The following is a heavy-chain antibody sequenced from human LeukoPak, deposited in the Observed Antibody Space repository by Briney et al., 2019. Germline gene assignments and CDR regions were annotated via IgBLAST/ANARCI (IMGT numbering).Heavy chain of an antibody. D-gene: IGHD6-13*01. CDR2: IYYSGST. J-gene: IGHJ6*03. Sequence: SETLSLTCAVYGGSFSNYYWSWIRQPPGKGLEWIGYIYYSGSTNYNPSLKSRVTISVDTSKNQFSLKLSSVTAADTAVYYCARTTKAHSWQTRYYSYYMDVWGKGTTVTVSS. CDR1: GGSFSNYY. CDR3: ARTTKAHSWQTRYYSYYMDV. V-gene: IGHV4-59*01.